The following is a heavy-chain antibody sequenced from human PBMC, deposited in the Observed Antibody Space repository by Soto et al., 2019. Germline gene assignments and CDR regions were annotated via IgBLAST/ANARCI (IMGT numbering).Heavy chain of an antibody. CDR3: AKRFPVTGPLDY. Sequence: GGSRRLSCSASGLTFSSYPMSWVRQAPGKGLEWVSAISGSGGSTYYADSVKGRFTISRDNSKNTLYLQMNSLRAEDTAVYYCAKRFPVTGPLDYWGQGTLVTVSS. J-gene: IGHJ4*02. CDR2: ISGSGGST. CDR1: GLTFSSYP. D-gene: IGHD4-4*01. V-gene: IGHV3-23*01.